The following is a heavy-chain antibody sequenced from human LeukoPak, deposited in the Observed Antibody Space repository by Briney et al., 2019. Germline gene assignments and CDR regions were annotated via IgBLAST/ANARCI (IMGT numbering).Heavy chain of an antibody. CDR1: GYSISSGYY. D-gene: IGHD2-2*01. J-gene: IGHJ3*02. CDR3: ASDSSNAFDI. V-gene: IGHV4-38-2*02. CDR2: IYHSGST. Sequence: SETLSLTCTVSGYSISSGYYWGWIRQPPGKGLEWIGSIYHSGSTYYNPSLKSRVTISVDTSKNQFSLKLSSVTAADTAVYYCASDSSNAFDIWGQGTMVTVSS.